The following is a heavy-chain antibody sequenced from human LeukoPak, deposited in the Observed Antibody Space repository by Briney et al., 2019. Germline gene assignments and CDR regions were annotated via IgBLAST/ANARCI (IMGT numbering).Heavy chain of an antibody. CDR2: ISGSGGST. CDR3: ARDVVTAMVFDY. J-gene: IGHJ4*02. D-gene: IGHD5-18*01. V-gene: IGHV3-23*01. Sequence: TGGSLRLSCAASGFTFSSYAMSWVRQAPGKGLEWVSAISGSGGSTYYADSVKGRFTISRDNSKNTLYLQMNSLRAEDTAVYYCARDVVTAMVFDYWGQGTLVTVSS. CDR1: GFTFSSYA.